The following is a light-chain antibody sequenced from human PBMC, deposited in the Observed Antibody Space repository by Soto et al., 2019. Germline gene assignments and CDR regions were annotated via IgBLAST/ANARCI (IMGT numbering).Light chain of an antibody. J-gene: IGKJ1*01. CDR2: SAS. V-gene: IGKV3-15*01. Sequence: EIVMTQSPPTLSVSAGERATLSCRTSQSISANLAWYQQKPGQAPRLLIYSASTRAAGIPARFSGSGSGTEFTLTISSLQSEDFAVYYCQQYNNWPPWTFGQGTKVEIK. CDR3: QQYNNWPPWT. CDR1: QSISAN.